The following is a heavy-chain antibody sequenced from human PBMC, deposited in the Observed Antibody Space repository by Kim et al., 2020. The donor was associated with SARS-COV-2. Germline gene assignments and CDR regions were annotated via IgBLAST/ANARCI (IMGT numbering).Heavy chain of an antibody. CDR3: ARGGGYCSSTSCYTGEN. V-gene: IGHV4-34*01. Sequence: LKRRVTISVDTSKNQFSLKLSSVTAADTAVYYCARGGGYCSSTSCYTGENWGQGTLVTVSS. J-gene: IGHJ4*02. D-gene: IGHD2-2*02.